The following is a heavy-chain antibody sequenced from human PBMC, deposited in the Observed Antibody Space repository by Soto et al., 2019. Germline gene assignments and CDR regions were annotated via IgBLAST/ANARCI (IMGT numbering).Heavy chain of an antibody. D-gene: IGHD1-1*01. CDR1: GFTFSSYS. CDR2: ISSSSSYI. Sequence: GGSLRISCAASGFTFSSYSMNWVRQSPGKGLEWVSSISSSSSYIYYADSVKGRFTISRDNAKKSLYLQMNSLRAEDTAVYYCAIDRVNNPSVFDIWGQGTMVTVSS. J-gene: IGHJ3*02. V-gene: IGHV3-21*01. CDR3: AIDRVNNPSVFDI.